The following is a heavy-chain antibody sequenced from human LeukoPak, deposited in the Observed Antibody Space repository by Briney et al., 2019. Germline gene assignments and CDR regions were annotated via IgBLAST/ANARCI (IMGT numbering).Heavy chain of an antibody. Sequence: PSQTLSLTCTVSGDSISSGTSYWSWIRQPAGKGLEWIGHIYTTGSTHYNSSLKSRVTMSVDTSKNQISLKLHSVTAADTAVYYCARDRGTSSSLGYFYYCMDVWGKGTTVTVSS. CDR1: GDSISSGTSY. J-gene: IGHJ6*03. CDR2: IYTTGST. D-gene: IGHD6-19*01. V-gene: IGHV4-61*09. CDR3: ARDRGTSSSLGYFYYCMDV.